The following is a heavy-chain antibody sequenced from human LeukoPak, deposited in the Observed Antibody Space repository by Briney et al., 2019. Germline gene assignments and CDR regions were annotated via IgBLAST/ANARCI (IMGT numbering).Heavy chain of an antibody. D-gene: IGHD2-15*01. CDR3: ARARIVVVVAASPNWFDP. J-gene: IGHJ5*02. CDR1: GGSISSFF. V-gene: IGHV4-59*08. CDR2: IIYSGST. Sequence: PSETLSLTCTVSGGSISSFFWSWIRQPPGKGLEWIGYIIYSGSTNYNPSLKSRVTISVDTSKNQFSLNLSSVTAADTAVYYCARARIVVVVAASPNWFDPWGQGTLVTVSS.